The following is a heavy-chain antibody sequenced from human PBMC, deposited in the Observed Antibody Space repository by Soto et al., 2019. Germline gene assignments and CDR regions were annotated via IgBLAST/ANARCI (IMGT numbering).Heavy chain of an antibody. CDR3: ARGGSYGDFFDY. Sequence: SETLSLTCTVSGGSMRSNYCAWIRQSPGKGLEWIGYIYYTGSTKYNPSLKSRVTISLDTPKNQFSLRLTSVTSADSAVYYCARGGSYGDFFDYWGQGAQVTVSS. CDR2: IYYTGST. V-gene: IGHV4-59*01. CDR1: GGSMRSNY. D-gene: IGHD4-17*01. J-gene: IGHJ4*02.